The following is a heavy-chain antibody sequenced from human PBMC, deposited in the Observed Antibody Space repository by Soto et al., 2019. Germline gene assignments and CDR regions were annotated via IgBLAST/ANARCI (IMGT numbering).Heavy chain of an antibody. V-gene: IGHV3-66*01. CDR3: ARLPIVVALHAFDI. CDR2: IYSGGST. Sequence: EVQLVESGGGLVQPGGSLRLSCAASGFTVSSHYMSWVRQAPGKGLEWVSVIYSGGSTYYADSVKGRFTISRDNSKNTLYLQMNSLRAEDTAVYYCARLPIVVALHAFDIWGQGTMVTVSS. D-gene: IGHD2-2*01. CDR1: GFTVSSHY. J-gene: IGHJ3*02.